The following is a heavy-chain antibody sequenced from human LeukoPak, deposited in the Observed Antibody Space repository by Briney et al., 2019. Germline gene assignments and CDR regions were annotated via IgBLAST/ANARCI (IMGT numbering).Heavy chain of an antibody. CDR1: GYSISSSYY. D-gene: IGHD5-24*01. CDR3: ARHRTRDGSTSFDY. V-gene: IGHV4-38-2*01. J-gene: IGHJ4*02. CDR2: IYYSGNT. Sequence: PSETLSLTCAVSGYSISSSYYWGWIRQPPGKGREGIGIIYYSGNTYYNPSLKSRVTISVDTSKNQFSLKLSSVTAADTAVYYCARHRTRDGSTSFDYWGQGTMVTVSS.